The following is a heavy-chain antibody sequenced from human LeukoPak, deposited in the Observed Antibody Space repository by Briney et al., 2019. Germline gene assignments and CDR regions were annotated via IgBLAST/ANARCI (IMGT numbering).Heavy chain of an antibody. V-gene: IGHV3-7*03. CDR3: ANFERTVAGPYNWFDP. J-gene: IGHJ5*02. CDR2: IKYDGYEE. D-gene: IGHD6-19*01. Sequence: GGSLRLSCAASGFTFSRYWMSWMRQAPGKGLEWVANIKYDGYEEYYVDSVKGRFTISRDNSKNTLYLQMNSLRAEDTAVYYCANFERTVAGPYNWFDPWGQGTQVTVSS. CDR1: GFTFSRYW.